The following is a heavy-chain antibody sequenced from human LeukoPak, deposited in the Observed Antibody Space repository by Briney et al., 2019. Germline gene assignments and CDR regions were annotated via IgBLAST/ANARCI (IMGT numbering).Heavy chain of an antibody. CDR1: GFTFSSYS. V-gene: IGHV3-48*04. J-gene: IGHJ4*02. Sequence: PGGSLRLSCAASGFTFSSYSMNWVRQAPGKGLEWVSYISSSSSTIYYADSVKGRFTISRDNAKNSLYLQMNSLRAEDTAVYYCARGYGSGAPLPFDYWGQGTLFTVSS. CDR3: ARGYGSGAPLPFDY. CDR2: ISSSSSTI. D-gene: IGHD3-10*01.